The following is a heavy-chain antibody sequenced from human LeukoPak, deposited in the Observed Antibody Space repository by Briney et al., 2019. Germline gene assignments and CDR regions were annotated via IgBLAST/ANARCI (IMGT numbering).Heavy chain of an antibody. J-gene: IGHJ6*03. V-gene: IGHV3-7*01. D-gene: IGHD2-15*01. Sequence: GRSLRLSCAASGFTFSSYWMSWVRQAPGKGLEWVANIKQDGSEKYYVDSVKGRFTISRDNAKNSLYLQMNSLGAEDTAVYYCAREGVVPGVYYYYYMDVWGKGTTVTVSS. CDR1: GFTFSSYW. CDR2: IKQDGSEK. CDR3: AREGVVPGVYYYYYMDV.